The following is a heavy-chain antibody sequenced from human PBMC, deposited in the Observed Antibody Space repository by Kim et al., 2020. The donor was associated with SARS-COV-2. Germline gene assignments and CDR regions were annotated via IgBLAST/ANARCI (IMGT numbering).Heavy chain of an antibody. D-gene: IGHD1-26*01. CDR3: ARDLYGGKVGWFDP. Sequence: ADSGKGRFTISRDNSKNTLYLQMNSLRAEDTAVYYCARDLYGGKVGWFDPWGQGTLVTVSS. J-gene: IGHJ5*02. V-gene: IGHV3-30*01.